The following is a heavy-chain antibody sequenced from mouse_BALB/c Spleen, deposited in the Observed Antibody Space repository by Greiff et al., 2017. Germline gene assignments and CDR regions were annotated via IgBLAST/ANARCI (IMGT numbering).Heavy chain of an antibody. Sequence: QVQLQQPGAELVKPGTSVKLSCKASGYNFTSYWINWVKLRPGQGLEWIGDIYPGSGSTNYNEKFKSKATLTVDTSSSTAYMQLSSLASEDSALYYCARWSPMYYWGQGTSVTVSS. V-gene: IGHV1-55*01. CDR2: IYPGSGST. CDR1: GYNFTSYW. J-gene: IGHJ4*01. CDR3: ARWSPMYY.